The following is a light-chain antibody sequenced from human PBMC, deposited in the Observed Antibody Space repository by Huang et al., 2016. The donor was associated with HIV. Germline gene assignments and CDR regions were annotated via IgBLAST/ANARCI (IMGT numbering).Light chain of an antibody. CDR3: QQFYSSPPT. CDR2: WAS. J-gene: IGKJ4*01. V-gene: IGKV4-1*01. CDR1: QSLFYSTDNNNY. Sequence: DIVMTQSPDSLPVSLGARATINCKSSQSLFYSTDNNNYLAWYQQKPGQPPKLLINWASTRESGVPDRFSGSGSETDFTLTISSLQAEDVAVYYCQQFYSSPPTFGGGTRVEIK.